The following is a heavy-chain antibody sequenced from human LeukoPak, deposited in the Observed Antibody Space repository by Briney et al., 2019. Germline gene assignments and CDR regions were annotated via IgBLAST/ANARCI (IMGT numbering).Heavy chain of an antibody. V-gene: IGHV4-61*02. CDR1: GGSISSGSYY. CDR2: IYTSGST. D-gene: IGHD6-19*01. J-gene: IGHJ5*02. CDR3: ARGRPGYSSGWTQPPDWFDP. Sequence: SETLSLTCTVSGGSISSGSYYWSWIRQPAGKGLEWIGRIYTSGSTNYNPSLKSRVTISVDTSKNQFSLKLSSVTAADTAVYYCARGRPGYSSGWTQPPDWFDPWGQGTLVTVSS.